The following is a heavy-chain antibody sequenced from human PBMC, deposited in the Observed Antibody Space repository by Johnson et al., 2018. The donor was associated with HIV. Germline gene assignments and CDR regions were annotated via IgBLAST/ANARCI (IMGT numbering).Heavy chain of an antibody. CDR3: ARGRGLQFLEWPTGLWSAFDI. CDR2: ISNSGSSV. CDR1: GFTFSDYY. D-gene: IGHD3-3*01. J-gene: IGHJ3*02. Sequence: QVQLVESGGGLVKPGGSLRLSCAASGFTFSDYYMSWIRQAPGKGLEWVSYISNSGSSVYYADSVKGRFTISRDNAKNSLYLQMNTLRVEDTAVYYCARGRGLQFLEWPTGLWSAFDIWGQGTMVTVSS. V-gene: IGHV3-11*04.